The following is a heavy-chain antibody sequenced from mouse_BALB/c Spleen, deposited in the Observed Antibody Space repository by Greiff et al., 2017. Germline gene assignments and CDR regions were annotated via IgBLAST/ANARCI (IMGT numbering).Heavy chain of an antibody. D-gene: IGHD2-3*01. J-gene: IGHJ4*01. V-gene: IGHV5-6-3*01. CDR2: INSNGGST. CDR1: GFTFSSYG. CDR3: ARDRGDGYYLYAMDY. Sequence: DVHLVESGGGLVQPGGSLKLSCAASGFTFSSYGMSWVRQTPDKRLELVATINSNGGSTYYPDSVKGRFTISRDNAKNTLYLQMSSLKSEDTAMYYCARDRGDGYYLYAMDYWGQGTSVTVSS.